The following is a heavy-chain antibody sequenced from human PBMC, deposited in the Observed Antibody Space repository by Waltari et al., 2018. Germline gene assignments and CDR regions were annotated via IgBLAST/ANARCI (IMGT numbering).Heavy chain of an antibody. J-gene: IGHJ4*02. CDR2: ISGSGDSI. CDR3: TKTFREDYFDY. V-gene: IGHV3-48*03. D-gene: IGHD3-10*01. Sequence: EVQLVESGGGLVQPGGSLRLSCTASGFSFSDSEMNWVRQAPVKGPEWMSCISGSGDSIYYGDSMEGRFTISRDNAKNTVFLQISSLRADDTALYYCTKTFREDYFDYWGLGTLVTVSS. CDR1: GFSFSDSE.